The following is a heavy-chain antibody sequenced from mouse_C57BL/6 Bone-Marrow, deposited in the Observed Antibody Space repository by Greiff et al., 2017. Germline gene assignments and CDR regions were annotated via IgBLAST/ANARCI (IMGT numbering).Heavy chain of an antibody. Sequence: EVKLVESGPGLAKPSQTLSLTCSVTGYSFTGYYWHWIRKFPGNKLEYMGYISYGSSTSYNPSLKSRISITRDTSKNQSYLQLNTVTTEDTATYYCAKHYYGEGYFDYWGQGTTPTVSS. D-gene: IGHD1-1*01. CDR2: ISYGSST. J-gene: IGHJ2*01. V-gene: IGHV3-8*01. CDR1: GYSFTGYY. CDR3: AKHYYGEGYFDY.